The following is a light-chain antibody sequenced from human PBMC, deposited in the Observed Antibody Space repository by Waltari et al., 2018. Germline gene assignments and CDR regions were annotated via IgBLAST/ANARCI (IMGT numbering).Light chain of an antibody. V-gene: IGLV2-14*01. CDR2: DVS. CDR3: SSYTSSSTLYV. CDR1: SSDVVGYNS. Sequence: QSALTPPASVSVSPGQSTPISCTGTSSDVVGYNSVSWYQQHPGKSPKLMIYDVSNRPSGVSNRFSGSKSGNTASLTISGLQAEDEADYYCSSYTSSSTLYVFGTGTKVTVL. J-gene: IGLJ1*01.